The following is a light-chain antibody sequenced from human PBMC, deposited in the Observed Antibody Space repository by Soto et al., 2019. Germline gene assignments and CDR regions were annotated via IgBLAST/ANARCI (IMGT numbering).Light chain of an antibody. J-gene: IGKJ5*01. CDR3: QQGYDTTIT. CDR2: AAS. CDR1: QNIITF. Sequence: EIEMTQSASSLSASVGYRVTITCGASQNIITFLNWYQQKPGQAPKFLIYAASSLQSGVPSRFSGRVSGTDGTLTITSLQPEDGATYFCQQGYDTTITFGQGTRLEIK. V-gene: IGKV1-39*01.